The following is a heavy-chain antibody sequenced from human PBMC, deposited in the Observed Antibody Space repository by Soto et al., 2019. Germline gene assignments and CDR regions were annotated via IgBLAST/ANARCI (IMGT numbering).Heavy chain of an antibody. Sequence: ASVKVSCKASGYTFLGYEIHWVRQAPGQGLEYMGWMNPNSGATRNAQKFQGRVTMTRDTSISTAYMELSSLTSDDTAVYYCVRTSGAGASVPIAPWGQGTTVTV. J-gene: IGHJ6*02. CDR1: GYTFLGYE. D-gene: IGHD2-2*01. V-gene: IGHV1-2*02. CDR2: MNPNSGAT. CDR3: VRTSGAGASVPIAP.